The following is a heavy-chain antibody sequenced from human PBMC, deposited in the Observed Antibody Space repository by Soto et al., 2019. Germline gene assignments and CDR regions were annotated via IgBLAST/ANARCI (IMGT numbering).Heavy chain of an antibody. Sequence: PSETLSLTCAVYGGSFGGYYWSWIRQPPGKGLEWIGEINHSGSTNYNPSLKSRVTISVDTSKNQFSLKLSSVTAADTAVYYCARGRGYSYGYKYYYGMDVWGQGTTVTVSS. CDR2: INHSGST. D-gene: IGHD5-18*01. V-gene: IGHV4-34*01. J-gene: IGHJ6*02. CDR1: GGSFGGYY. CDR3: ARGRGYSYGYKYYYGMDV.